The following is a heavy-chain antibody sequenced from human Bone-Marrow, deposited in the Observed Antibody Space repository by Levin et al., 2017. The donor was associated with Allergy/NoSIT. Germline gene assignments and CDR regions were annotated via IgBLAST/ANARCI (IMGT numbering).Heavy chain of an antibody. CDR1: GGSISSSSYQ. J-gene: IGHJ5*02. V-gene: IGHV4-39*07. Sequence: GSLRLSCTVSGGSISSSSYQWGWIRQPPGKGLEWIGSIYYSRSTYYNPSLKSRVTISVNTSKNQFSLKLSSVTAADTAVYYCAREKNYYDSSGNNWFDPWGQGTLVTVSS. D-gene: IGHD3-22*01. CDR3: AREKNYYDSSGNNWFDP. CDR2: IYYSRST.